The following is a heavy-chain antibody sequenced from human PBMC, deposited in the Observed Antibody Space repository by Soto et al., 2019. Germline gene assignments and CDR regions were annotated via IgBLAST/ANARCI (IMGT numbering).Heavy chain of an antibody. CDR2: IYYSGST. CDR3: ASQDYVWGSYRYTPRYFDY. CDR1: GGSISSSSYY. J-gene: IGHJ4*02. Sequence: SETLSLTCTVSGGSISSSSYYWGWIRQPPGKGLEWIGSIYYSGSTYYNPSLKSRVTISVDTSKNQFSLKLSSVTAADTAVYYCASQDYVWGSYRYTPRYFDYWGQGTLVTVSS. D-gene: IGHD3-16*02. V-gene: IGHV4-39*01.